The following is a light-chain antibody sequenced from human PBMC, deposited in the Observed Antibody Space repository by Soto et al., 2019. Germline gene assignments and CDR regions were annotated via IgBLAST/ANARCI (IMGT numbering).Light chain of an antibody. CDR1: RSISTW. J-gene: IGKJ1*01. CDR3: QQYNSYST. Sequence: DIQMTQCPSTLSASVGDGGTITCRASRSISTWLAWYQHKPGKAPKFLIYKASSLETGVPSRFSGSGSGTEFPLTIRRLQPDDFAPHYCQQYNSYSTFRQGTKVDI. CDR2: KAS. V-gene: IGKV1-5*03.